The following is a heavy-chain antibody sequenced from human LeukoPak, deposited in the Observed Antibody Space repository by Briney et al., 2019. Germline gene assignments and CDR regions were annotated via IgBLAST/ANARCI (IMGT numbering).Heavy chain of an antibody. V-gene: IGHV1-18*01. D-gene: IGHD1-26*01. Sequence: ASVKVSCKASGYSFSDYGITWVRQAPGQGLEWVGWISAYNGNRDYAQKFQGRVTMTTDTSTGTAYMDLRSLRSDDTAVYYCARYSGSRHDPFDIWGQGTMVTVSS. J-gene: IGHJ3*02. CDR1: GYSFSDYG. CDR3: ARYSGSRHDPFDI. CDR2: ISAYNGNR.